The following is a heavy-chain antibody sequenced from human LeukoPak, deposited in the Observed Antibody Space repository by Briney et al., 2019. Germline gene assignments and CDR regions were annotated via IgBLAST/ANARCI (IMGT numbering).Heavy chain of an antibody. CDR2: ISSSSSYI. Sequence: GGSLRLSCAASGFTFSSYSMNWVRQAPGKGLEWVSSISSSSSYIYYADSVKGRFTISRDNAKNSLYLQMNSLRAEDTAVYYCAREEYSSPPAYYYYMDVWGKGTTVTVSS. V-gene: IGHV3-21*01. CDR1: GFTFSSYS. CDR3: AREEYSSPPAYYYYMDV. D-gene: IGHD6-6*01. J-gene: IGHJ6*03.